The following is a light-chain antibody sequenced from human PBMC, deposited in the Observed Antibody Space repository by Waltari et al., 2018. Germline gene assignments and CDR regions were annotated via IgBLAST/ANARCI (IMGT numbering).Light chain of an antibody. CDR2: AAS. Sequence: DIRMTQSPSSLSAFVGDRVTITCRSSQIIARFLNWYQQKPGKAPELLIFAASTLQSGVPSRFSGSGSGTDFTLTISSLRPEDFATYYCQQSYNLPVTFGGGTKVDIK. CDR1: QIIARF. V-gene: IGKV1-39*01. J-gene: IGKJ4*01. CDR3: QQSYNLPVT.